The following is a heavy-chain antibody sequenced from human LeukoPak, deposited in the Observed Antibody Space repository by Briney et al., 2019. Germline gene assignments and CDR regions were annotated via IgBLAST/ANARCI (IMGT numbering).Heavy chain of an antibody. Sequence: SETLSLTCAVYGGSFSGYYWSWIRQPPGKGLEWIGEINHSGSTNYNPSLKSRVTISVDTSKNQFSLKLSSVTAADTAVYYCARPNSSGYPYYFDYWGQGTLVTVSS. J-gene: IGHJ4*02. V-gene: IGHV4-34*01. CDR3: ARPNSSGYPYYFDY. D-gene: IGHD3-22*01. CDR1: GGSFSGYY. CDR2: INHSGST.